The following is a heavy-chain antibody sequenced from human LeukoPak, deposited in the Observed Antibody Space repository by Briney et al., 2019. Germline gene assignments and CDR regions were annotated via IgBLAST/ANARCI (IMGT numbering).Heavy chain of an antibody. CDR2: IKQDGNEK. V-gene: IGHV3-7*01. D-gene: IGHD6-19*01. CDR1: GFTFSNYW. CDR3: ARVGQWLPIDY. J-gene: IGHJ4*02. Sequence: PGGSLRLSCAASGFTFSNYWMNWVRQAPGKGLEWVANIKQDGNEKYYVDSVKGRFTISRDNAKNSLYLQMNSLRAEDTAVYYCARVGQWLPIDYWGQGTLVTVSS.